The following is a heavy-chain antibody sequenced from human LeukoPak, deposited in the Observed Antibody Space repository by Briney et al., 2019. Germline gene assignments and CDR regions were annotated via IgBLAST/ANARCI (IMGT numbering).Heavy chain of an antibody. D-gene: IGHD6-19*01. J-gene: IGHJ4*02. V-gene: IGHV4-59*01. CDR1: GCSISTYY. CDR2: IYYSGST. CDR3: ARSSGWYRGFDY. Sequence: PSETLSLTCTGCGCSISTYYWSWIRQPPGKGLEWIGYIYYSGSTNYNPSLKSRVTISVDTSKNQFSLKLSSVTAADTAVYYCARSSGWYRGFDYWGQGTLVTVSS.